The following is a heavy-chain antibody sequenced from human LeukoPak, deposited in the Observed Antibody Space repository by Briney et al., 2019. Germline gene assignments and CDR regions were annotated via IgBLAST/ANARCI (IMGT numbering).Heavy chain of an antibody. J-gene: IGHJ5*02. CDR2: IYYSGST. CDR3: ARGRLERRGGLFNWFDP. D-gene: IGHD1-1*01. V-gene: IGHV4-59*01. Sequence: SETLSLTCTVSGGSTSSYYWSWIRQPPGKGLEWIGYIYYSGSTNYNPSLKSRVTISVDTSKNQFSLKLSSVTAADTAVYYCARGRLERRGGLFNWFDPWGQGTLVTVSS. CDR1: GGSTSSYY.